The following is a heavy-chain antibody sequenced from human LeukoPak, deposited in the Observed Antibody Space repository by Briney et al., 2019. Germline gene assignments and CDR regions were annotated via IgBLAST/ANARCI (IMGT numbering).Heavy chain of an antibody. D-gene: IGHD3-22*01. CDR3: AKDRYYDSSGYPSNYYYYYMDV. CDR2: IRYDGSNK. CDR1: GFTFSSYG. V-gene: IGHV3-30*02. Sequence: GGSLRLSCAASGFTFSSYGMYSVRQAPGKGLEWVAFIRYDGSNKYYADSVKGRFTISRDNSKNTLYLQMNSLRAEDTAVYYCAKDRYYDSSGYPSNYYYYYMDVWGKGTTVTVSS. J-gene: IGHJ6*03.